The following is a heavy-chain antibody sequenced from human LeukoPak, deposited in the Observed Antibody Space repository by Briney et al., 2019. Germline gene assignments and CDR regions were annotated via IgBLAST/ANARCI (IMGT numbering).Heavy chain of an antibody. D-gene: IGHD6-19*01. V-gene: IGHV6-1*01. CDR1: GDSVSSNSAA. CDR3: ASSGSSSGWSLENWFDP. CDR2: TYYRSKWYN. Sequence: SQTLSLTCAISGDSVSSNSAAWNWIRQSPSRGLEWLGRTYYRSKWYNDYAVSVKSRITINPDTSKNQFSLQLNSVTPEDTAVYYCASSGSSSGWSLENWFDPWGQGTLVTVS. J-gene: IGHJ5*02.